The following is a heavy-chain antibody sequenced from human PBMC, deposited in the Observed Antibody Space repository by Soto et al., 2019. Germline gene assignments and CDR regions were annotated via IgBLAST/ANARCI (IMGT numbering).Heavy chain of an antibody. CDR3: ARVLGGRFYYFDS. D-gene: IGHD1-26*01. CDR2: IHYLGST. V-gene: IGHV4-38-2*01. CDR1: GCSISSGYY. J-gene: IGHJ4*01. Sequence: PSETLSLTCAVSGCSISSGYYWGWIRQPPGKGLEWIASIHYLGSTYQNPSLKRRVNISVDTSKNQFSLKFSSVTAAETAVYYCARVLGGRFYYFDSWGHGNLVTVSS.